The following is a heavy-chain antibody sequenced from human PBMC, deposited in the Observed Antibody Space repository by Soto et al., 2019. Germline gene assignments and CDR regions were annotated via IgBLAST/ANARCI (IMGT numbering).Heavy chain of an antibody. CDR2: LNEDGSFT. V-gene: IGHV3-74*01. CDR1: ALTFISYG. D-gene: IGHD3-10*01. J-gene: IGHJ6*02. CDR3: ARDLSGRADV. Sequence: GGSQILCCIASALTFISYGMHLVRQVPGKGLVWVSRLNEDGSFTTYADSVKGRFTISRDNAKKTLYLQMNSLRAEDTAVYYCARDLSGRADVWGQGTTVTGSS.